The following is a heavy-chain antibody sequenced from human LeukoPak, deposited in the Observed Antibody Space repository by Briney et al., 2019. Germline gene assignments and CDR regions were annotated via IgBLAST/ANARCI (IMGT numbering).Heavy chain of an antibody. D-gene: IGHD3-22*01. Sequence: TVKVSCKASGGTFSSYAISWVRQAPGQGLEWMGGIIPIFGTANYAQKFQGRVTITTDESTSTAYMELSSLRSEDTAVYYCARGDSSGYSSFDYWGQGTLVTVSS. CDR1: GGTFSSYA. CDR2: IIPIFGTA. J-gene: IGHJ4*02. V-gene: IGHV1-69*05. CDR3: ARGDSSGYSSFDY.